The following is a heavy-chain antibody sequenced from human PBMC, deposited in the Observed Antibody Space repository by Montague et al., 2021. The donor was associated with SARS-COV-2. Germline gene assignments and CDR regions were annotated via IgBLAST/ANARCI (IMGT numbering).Heavy chain of an antibody. J-gene: IGHJ6*02. CDR2: IKQDGSEK. V-gene: IGHV3-7*01. CDR3: ARDSFWSGYYTDYYGMDV. CDR1: GFTFSSYW. D-gene: IGHD3-3*01. Sequence: SLRLSCAASGFTFSSYWMSWVRQAPGKGLEWVANIKQDGSEKYYVDSVKGRFTISRDNAKNSLYLQMNSLRAEDTAVYYCARDSFWSGYYTDYYGMDVWSQGTTVTVSS.